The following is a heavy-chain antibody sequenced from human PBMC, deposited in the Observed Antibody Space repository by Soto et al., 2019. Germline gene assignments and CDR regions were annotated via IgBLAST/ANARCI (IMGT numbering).Heavy chain of an antibody. CDR1: GGTFSSYA. V-gene: IGHV1-69*13. CDR2: IIPIFGTA. CDR3: ARDRITMVRGVMGTHYYYYGMDV. J-gene: IGHJ6*02. Sequence: SVKVSCKASGGTFSSYAISWVRQAPGQGLEWMGGIIPIFGTANYAQKFQGRVTITADESTSTAYMELSSLRSEDTAVYYCARDRITMVRGVMGTHYYYYGMDVWGQGTTVTVSS. D-gene: IGHD3-10*01.